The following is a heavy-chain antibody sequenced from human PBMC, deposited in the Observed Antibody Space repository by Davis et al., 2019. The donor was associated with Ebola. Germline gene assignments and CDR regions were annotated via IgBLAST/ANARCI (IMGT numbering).Heavy chain of an antibody. V-gene: IGHV3-30*02. CDR2: IRFDGSEK. J-gene: IGHJ4*02. CDR3: AKGDNSGWYGVDY. D-gene: IGHD6-19*01. CDR1: GFTFSTYV. Sequence: GESLKISCAGSGFTFSTYVMTWVRQAPGKGLEWVAFIRFDGSEKYYADSVKGRFTISRENSKATLDLQMNSLRAEDTAVYYCAKGDNSGWYGVDYWGQGTLVTVSS.